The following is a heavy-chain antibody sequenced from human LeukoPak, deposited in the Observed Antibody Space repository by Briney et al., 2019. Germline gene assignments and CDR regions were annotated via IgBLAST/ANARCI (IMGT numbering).Heavy chain of an antibody. V-gene: IGHV4-59*01. CDR3: ARVTRSHDAFDV. CDR1: GDSINSYF. Sequence: PSETLSLTCTVSGDSINSYFWGWIRQPPGKGLEWIGYIYSRGTTAYNPSLENRLTMSTDTSKNQFSLTLSSLTAAVTAVYFCARVTRSHDAFDVWGQPIMVTVSS. D-gene: IGHD4-17*01. CDR2: IYSRGTT. J-gene: IGHJ3*01.